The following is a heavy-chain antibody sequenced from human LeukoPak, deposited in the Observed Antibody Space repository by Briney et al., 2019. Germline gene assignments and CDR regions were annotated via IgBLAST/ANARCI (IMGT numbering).Heavy chain of an antibody. CDR2: ISFSGDYI. CDR1: GFTFSTHS. CDR3: ARRASTERGHSYGLDY. Sequence: GGSLRLSCAASGFTFSTHSMNWVRQAPGKGLEWVSSISFSGDYIYYADSLQGRITISRDNAKNSLYLQMNSLRAEDSAVYYCARRASTERGHSYGLDYWGQGTLVTVSS. D-gene: IGHD5-18*01. V-gene: IGHV3-21*01. J-gene: IGHJ4*02.